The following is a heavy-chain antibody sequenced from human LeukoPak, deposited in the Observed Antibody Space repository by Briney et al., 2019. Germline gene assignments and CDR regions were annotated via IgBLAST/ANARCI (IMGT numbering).Heavy chain of an antibody. V-gene: IGHV3-74*01. Sequence: PGGSLRLSCAASGFTFSSYGMYWVSQAPGKGLVWVSRIHTDGSSTSYADSVKGRFTISRDNAKNTLHLQMNSLRAEDTAVYYCARERIDCSSTRWYGGGSDSWGEGTLVTVS. CDR3: ARERIDCSSTRWYGGGSDS. CDR1: GFTFSSYG. J-gene: IGHJ4*02. CDR2: IHTDGSST. D-gene: IGHD2-2*01.